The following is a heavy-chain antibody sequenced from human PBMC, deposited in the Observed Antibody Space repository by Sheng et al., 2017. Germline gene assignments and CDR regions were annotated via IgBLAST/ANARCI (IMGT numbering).Heavy chain of an antibody. Sequence: QVQLVESGGGLVKPGGSLRLSCAASGFTFSDYYMSWIRQAPGKGLEWVSYISSSSHTNYADSVKGRFTISRDNAKNSLYLQMNSLRAEDTAVYYCARGYSSGWGAFDIWGQGTMVTVSS. CDR3: ARGYSSGWGAFDI. CDR1: GFTFSDYY. D-gene: IGHD6-19*01. V-gene: IGHV3-11*05. CDR2: ISSSSHT. J-gene: IGHJ3*02.